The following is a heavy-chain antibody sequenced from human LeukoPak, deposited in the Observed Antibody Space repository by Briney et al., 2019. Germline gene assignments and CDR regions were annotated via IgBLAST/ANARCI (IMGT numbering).Heavy chain of an antibody. D-gene: IGHD5-24*01. V-gene: IGHV1-2*02. CDR1: GYNFSGYY. Sequence: ASVKVSCKASGYNFSGYYMHWVRQAPGQGLEWMGWINPNSGGTKYAQNFQGRVTMTRDASINTAYMGLSRLRSDDTAVYFCARVVPAEAMATIPFDYWGQGTLVTVSS. CDR3: ARVVPAEAMATIPFDY. CDR2: INPNSGGT. J-gene: IGHJ4*02.